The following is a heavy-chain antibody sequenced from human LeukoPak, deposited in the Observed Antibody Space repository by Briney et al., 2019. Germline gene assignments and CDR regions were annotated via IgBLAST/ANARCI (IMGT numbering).Heavy chain of an antibody. CDR1: GYTFTGYY. V-gene: IGHV7-4-1*02. Sequence: ASVKVSCKASGYTFTGYYMHWVRQAPGQGLEWMGWINTNTGNPTYAQGFTGRFVFSLDTSVSTAYLQISSLKAEDTAVYYCARVESYSSSWYTLNWFDPWGQGTLVTVSS. J-gene: IGHJ5*02. CDR3: ARVESYSSSWYTLNWFDP. D-gene: IGHD6-13*01. CDR2: INTNTGNP.